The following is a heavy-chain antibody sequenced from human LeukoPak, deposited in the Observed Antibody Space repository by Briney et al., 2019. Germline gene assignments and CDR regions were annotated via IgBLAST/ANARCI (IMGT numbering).Heavy chain of an antibody. CDR3: ARDDEFDDYERMRYTNTFDY. J-gene: IGHJ4*02. CDR2: IWYDGSQY. V-gene: IGHV3-33*01. CDR1: GFSFSDYG. Sequence: GTSLRLSCVASGFSFSDYGMHWVRQAPGKGLEWVAVIWYDGSQYRYSDSVRGRFTISRDNSRNTLYLQMNSLRVEDTAVYYCARDDEFDDYERMRYTNTFDYWGQGTLVTVSS. D-gene: IGHD4/OR15-4a*01.